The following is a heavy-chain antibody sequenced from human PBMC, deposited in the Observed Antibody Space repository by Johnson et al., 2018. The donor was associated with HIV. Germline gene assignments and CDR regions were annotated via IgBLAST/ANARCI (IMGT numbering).Heavy chain of an antibody. CDR2: ISSGGDT. Sequence: MLLGESGGGLVPPGGSLRFSSAPCTCRVSGNSMPPVRQAPGTVLERISVISSGGDTTYADSVRGRFTSSRDNHKYTLYLQTNSLRAEDTALYYCAKSPGEDHGGKSGAFDIWGEGTMVTVSS. V-gene: IGHV3-66*02. CDR1: TCRVSGNS. D-gene: IGHD4-23*01. J-gene: IGHJ3*02. CDR3: AKSPGEDHGGKSGAFDI.